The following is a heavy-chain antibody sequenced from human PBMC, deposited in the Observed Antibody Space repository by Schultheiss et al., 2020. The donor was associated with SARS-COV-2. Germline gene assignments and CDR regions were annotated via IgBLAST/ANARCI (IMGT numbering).Heavy chain of an antibody. CDR2: IYRDGST. V-gene: IGHV3-66*01. CDR3: ARGDMVRGVPYYYYYYGMDV. Sequence: GGSLRLSCAASGFTFSDYYMSWIRQAPGKGLEWVSVIYRDGSTYYADSVKGRFTISRDNSKNTLYLQMNSLRAEDTAVYYCARGDMVRGVPYYYYYYGMDVWGQGTTVTVSS. J-gene: IGHJ6*02. D-gene: IGHD3-10*01. CDR1: GFTFSDYY.